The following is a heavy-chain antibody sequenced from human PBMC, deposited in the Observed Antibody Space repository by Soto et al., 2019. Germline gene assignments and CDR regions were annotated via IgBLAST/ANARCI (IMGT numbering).Heavy chain of an antibody. CDR2: IYYSGST. CDR1: GGSISSGGYY. Sequence: SETLSLTCTVSGGSISSGGYYWSWIRQHPGKGLEWIGYIYYSGSTYYNPSLKSRVTISVDTSKNQFSLKLSSVTAADTAVYYCARVGWSDIVLMVYDRTPEYFDYWGQGTLVTVSS. CDR3: ARVGWSDIVLMVYDRTPEYFDY. D-gene: IGHD2-8*01. V-gene: IGHV4-31*03. J-gene: IGHJ4*02.